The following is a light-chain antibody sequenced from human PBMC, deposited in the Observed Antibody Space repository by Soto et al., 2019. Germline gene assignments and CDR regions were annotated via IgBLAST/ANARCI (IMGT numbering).Light chain of an antibody. CDR3: SSYTSSSTYVV. CDR1: SSDVGGYNY. V-gene: IGLV2-14*01. CDR2: DVS. J-gene: IGLJ2*01. Sequence: QSALTQPASVSGSPGQSITISCTGTSSDVGGYNYVSWYQQHPGKAPKLMIYDVSNRPSGVCNRFAGSKSGNTASLTSSGLQAEDGADYYCSSYTSSSTYVVFGGGTKLTLL.